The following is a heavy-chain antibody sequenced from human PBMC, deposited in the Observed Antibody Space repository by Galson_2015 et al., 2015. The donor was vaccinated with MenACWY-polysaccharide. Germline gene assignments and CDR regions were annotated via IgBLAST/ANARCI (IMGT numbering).Heavy chain of an antibody. CDR1: GLRFSGSG. D-gene: IGHD2-21*01. V-gene: IGHV3-33*01. CDR3: AREGSRIVFHAFDV. J-gene: IGHJ3*01. CDR2: IQYDGTNK. Sequence: LRLSCAASGLRFSGSGLHWVRQAPGKGLEWVAVIQYDGTNKVYADSVKGRFSISRDNSKNTLYLEMNSLRAEDTALYYCAREGSRIVFHAFDVWGQGTMVTVSS.